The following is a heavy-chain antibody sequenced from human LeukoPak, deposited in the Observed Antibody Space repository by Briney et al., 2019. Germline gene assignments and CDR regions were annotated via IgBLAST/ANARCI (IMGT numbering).Heavy chain of an antibody. V-gene: IGHV4-61*02. D-gene: IGHD5-18*01. CDR3: ARDAGYSYGLDY. J-gene: IGHJ4*02. CDR2: ISSSGST. Sequence: SETLSLTCTVSGDSISSGDYYWSWIRQPAGTGLEWIGRISSSGSTNYNPSLKSRVTISVDTSKNQFSLKLSSVTAADTAVYYCARDAGYSYGLDYWGQGTLVTVSS. CDR1: GDSISSGDYY.